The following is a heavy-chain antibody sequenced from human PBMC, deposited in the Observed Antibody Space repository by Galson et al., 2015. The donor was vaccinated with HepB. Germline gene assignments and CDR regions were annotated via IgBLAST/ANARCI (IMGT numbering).Heavy chain of an antibody. CDR3: ARGQWELLRVYYFDY. Sequence: CAISGDSVSSHSAAWNWIRQSPSRGLEWLGRTYYRSKWYNDYAVSVKSRITINPDTSKNQFSLQLNSVTPEDTAVYYCARGQWELLRVYYFDYWGQGTLVTVSS. CDR2: TYYRSKWYN. D-gene: IGHD1-26*01. V-gene: IGHV6-1*01. J-gene: IGHJ4*02. CDR1: GDSVSSHSAA.